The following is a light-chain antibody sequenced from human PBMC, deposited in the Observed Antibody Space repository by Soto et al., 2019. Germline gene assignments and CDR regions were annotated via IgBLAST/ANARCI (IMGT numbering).Light chain of an antibody. Sequence: DIQMTPSPSSVSASVGDRVTITCRASQAIDSWLAWDQQKPGEAPKLLIFTGSLLHSGVPPRFSGSGSGTDFTLTISSLQPEDFATYYCQQTLSFPPTFGQGTKVDIK. CDR1: QAIDSW. CDR2: TGS. J-gene: IGKJ1*01. V-gene: IGKV1-12*01. CDR3: QQTLSFPPT.